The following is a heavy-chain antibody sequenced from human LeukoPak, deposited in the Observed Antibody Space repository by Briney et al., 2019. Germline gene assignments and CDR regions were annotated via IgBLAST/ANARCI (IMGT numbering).Heavy chain of an antibody. V-gene: IGHV3-9*03. D-gene: IGHD4-17*01. CDR1: GFTFDDYA. Sequence: GGSLRLSCAASGFTFDDYAMHWFRQAPGKGLECVSGISWNSGSIGYADSVNGRFTISRDNAKHSMYLQMNSLRAEDMALHHCAKADGYGDYGRYFDYWGQGTLVTVSS. J-gene: IGHJ4*02. CDR2: ISWNSGSI. CDR3: AKADGYGDYGRYFDY.